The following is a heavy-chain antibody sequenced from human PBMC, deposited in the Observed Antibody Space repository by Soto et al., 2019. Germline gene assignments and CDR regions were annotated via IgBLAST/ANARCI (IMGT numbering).Heavy chain of an antibody. CDR2: INRTGST. Sequence: SETLSLTCAVYGGSFSGYYWSWIRQPPGKGLEWIGEINRTGSTNYNPSLKSRFTISVDTSKNRFSLKLSSVTAADTAVYYCERSARTNYFDYWGQGTLVTVSS. CDR1: GGSFSGYY. CDR3: ERSARTNYFDY. D-gene: IGHD4-17*01. V-gene: IGHV4-34*01. J-gene: IGHJ4*01.